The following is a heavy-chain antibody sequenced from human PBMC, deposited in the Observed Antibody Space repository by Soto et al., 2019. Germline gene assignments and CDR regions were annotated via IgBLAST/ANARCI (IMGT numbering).Heavy chain of an antibody. CDR3: AKASHCNKGRCALGLIGDRAFDS. Sequence: GGSLRLSCEASGLTFSAYGMHWVRQAPGKGLEWVATISYDGSKKYFGDSVKGRFTISRDNSKSTLYLEMNSLRTEDTAVYYCAKASHCNKGRCALGLIGDRAFDSWGQGTRVTVSS. J-gene: IGHJ3*02. V-gene: IGHV3-30*18. D-gene: IGHD2-8*01. CDR2: ISYDGSKK. CDR1: GLTFSAYG.